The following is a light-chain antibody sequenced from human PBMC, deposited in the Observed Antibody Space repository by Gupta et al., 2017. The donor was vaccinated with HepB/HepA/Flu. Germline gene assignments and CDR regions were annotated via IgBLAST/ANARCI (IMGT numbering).Light chain of an antibody. CDR1: QSISSS. CDR2: AAS. CDR3: QQSYSTLPLT. J-gene: IGKJ2*01. V-gene: IGKV1-39*01. Sequence: DILMTHSPSSLSASVGDRVTITCRASQSISSSLNWYQQKPGKAPKFLIYAASTLQSGVPSRFSGSGSGTDFTLTISSRQPEDFATYYCQQSYSTLPLTFGQGTKLEIK.